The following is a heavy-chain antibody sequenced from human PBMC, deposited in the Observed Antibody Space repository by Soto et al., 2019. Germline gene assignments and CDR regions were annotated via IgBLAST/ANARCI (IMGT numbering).Heavy chain of an antibody. V-gene: IGHV1-2*02. J-gene: IGHJ4*02. D-gene: IGHD5-12*01. CDR1: GYTFTDYH. CDR2: INPNTGGT. Sequence: QVPLVQSGAEVKSPGASVKVSCTASGYTFTDYHLHWVRQAPGQGLEWMGWINPNTGGTNFAQKFLGRVTMTRDTSVTTVQMELSRLTSDDTATYYCARGGRDGYITWGQGTLLTVSS. CDR3: ARGGRDGYIT.